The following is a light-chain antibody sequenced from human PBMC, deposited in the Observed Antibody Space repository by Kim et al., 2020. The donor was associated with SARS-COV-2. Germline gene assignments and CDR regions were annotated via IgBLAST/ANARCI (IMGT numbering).Light chain of an antibody. CDR1: ASNIGSTS. V-gene: IGLV1-47*02. Sequence: ELTQPPSASGTPGQRVTISCSGSASNIGSTSVYWYQQFPGTAPKLLIYYTNQRPSGVPDRFSGSKSGTSASLAISGLRSEDEADYYCAAWDDTLSGWVFGGGTQLTVL. CDR3: AAWDDTLSGWV. CDR2: YTN. J-gene: IGLJ3*02.